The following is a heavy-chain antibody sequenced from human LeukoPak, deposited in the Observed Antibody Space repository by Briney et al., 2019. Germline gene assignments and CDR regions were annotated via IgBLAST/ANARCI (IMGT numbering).Heavy chain of an antibody. J-gene: IGHJ4*02. D-gene: IGHD4-17*01. Sequence: SETLSLTCTVSGGSISSGDYYWSWIRQPPGKGLEWIGYIYYSGSTYYNPSLNSRVTISVDTSKNQFSLKLISVTAADTAVYYCARHSGDYGSAPIDYWGQGTLVTVSS. CDR2: IYYSGST. CDR1: GGSISSGDYY. V-gene: IGHV4-30-4*08. CDR3: ARHSGDYGSAPIDY.